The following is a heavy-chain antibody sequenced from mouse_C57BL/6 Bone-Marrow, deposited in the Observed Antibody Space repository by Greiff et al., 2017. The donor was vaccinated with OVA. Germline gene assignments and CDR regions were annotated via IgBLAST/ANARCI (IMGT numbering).Heavy chain of an antibody. V-gene: IGHV3-6*01. Sequence: EVKLQESGPGLVKPSQSLSLTCSVTGYSITSGYYWNWIRQFPGNKLEWMGYISYDGSNNYNPSLKNRISITRDTSTNQFFLKLNSVTTEDTATYYCASFYYYGSSSIDYWGQGTTLTVSS. J-gene: IGHJ2*01. CDR1: GYSITSGYY. D-gene: IGHD1-1*01. CDR3: ASFYYYGSSSIDY. CDR2: ISYDGSN.